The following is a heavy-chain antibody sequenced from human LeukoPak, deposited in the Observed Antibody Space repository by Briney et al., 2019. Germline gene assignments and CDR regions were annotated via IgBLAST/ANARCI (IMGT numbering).Heavy chain of an antibody. CDR1: GDSINNYY. D-gene: IGHD3-16*01. CDR2: IFHFGSP. CDR3: ARDLGSWPHVTLDI. Sequence: SETLSLTCTVSGDSINNYYWNWIRQSPGKGLEWIGYIFHFGSPHYSPSLRSRVTISIDTSKNQFSLKLTSVTAADTAIYYCARDLGSWPHVTLDIWGHGTLVTVSS. V-gene: IGHV4-59*12. J-gene: IGHJ3*02.